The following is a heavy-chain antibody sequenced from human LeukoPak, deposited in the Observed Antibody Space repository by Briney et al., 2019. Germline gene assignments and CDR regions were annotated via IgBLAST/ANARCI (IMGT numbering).Heavy chain of an antibody. Sequence: PSETLSLTCTVSGGPISSYYWSWIRQPPGKGLEWIGYIYCSGSTNYNPSLKSRVTISVDTSKNQFSLKLSSVTAADTAVYYCARDGGQWELRGDFDYWGQGTLVTVSS. CDR2: IYCSGST. CDR1: GGPISSYY. J-gene: IGHJ4*02. CDR3: ARDGGQWELRGDFDY. V-gene: IGHV4-59*01. D-gene: IGHD1-26*01.